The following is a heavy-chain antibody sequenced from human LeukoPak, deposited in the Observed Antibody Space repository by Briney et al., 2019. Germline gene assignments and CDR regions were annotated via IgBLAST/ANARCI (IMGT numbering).Heavy chain of an antibody. Sequence: SSETLSLTCTVSGGSMTYDYWSWIRQTPGMRLEWLGYIYTTGSTRYNPSLKSRVTFSLDTSKTQFSLRLRSVTAADTAVYYCARHFRRDYSASGASQYYHYIDVWGKGTTVTVSS. J-gene: IGHJ6*03. CDR3: ARHFRRDYSASGASQYYHYIDV. CDR2: IYTTGST. D-gene: IGHD3-10*01. CDR1: GGSMTYDY. V-gene: IGHV4-59*08.